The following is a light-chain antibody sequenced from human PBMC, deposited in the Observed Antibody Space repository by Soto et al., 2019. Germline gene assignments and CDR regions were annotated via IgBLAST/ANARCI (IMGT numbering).Light chain of an antibody. CDR1: QGINYY. V-gene: IGKV1-27*01. CDR2: SAS. J-gene: IGKJ1*01. CDR3: QKYNSVSPT. Sequence: DIQMTQSPSSLSASVGDSVTITCRTSQGINYYLAWYQQKPGKAPNLLIYSASTLQSGVPSRFSGSGSGTEFTLTISSLQPEDIATYYCQKYNSVSPTFGQGTKVDIK.